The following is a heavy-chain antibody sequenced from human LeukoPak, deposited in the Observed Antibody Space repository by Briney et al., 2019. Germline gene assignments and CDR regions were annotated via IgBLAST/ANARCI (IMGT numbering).Heavy chain of an antibody. J-gene: IGHJ4*02. CDR3: VRTPPNWGADF. CDR2: INPSGGST. CDR1: GYTFTSYY. Sequence: ASVKVSCKASGYTFTSYYMHWVRQAPGQGLEWMGIINPSGGSTSYAQKFQGRVTMTRDTSIGTAYLELSSLRSKDSAVYYCVRTPPNWGADFWGPGTLITVSS. V-gene: IGHV1-46*01. D-gene: IGHD7-27*01.